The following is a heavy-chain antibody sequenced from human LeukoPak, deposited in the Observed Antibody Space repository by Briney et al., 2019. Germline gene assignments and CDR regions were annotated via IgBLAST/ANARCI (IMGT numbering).Heavy chain of an antibody. CDR3: AKDHRFLEWLFH. J-gene: IGHJ4*02. CDR2: ISSGSSYI. D-gene: IGHD3-3*01. Sequence: GGSLRLSCAASGFTFTNYTMNWVRQAPGKGLEWVSSISSGSSYISYADSVKGRFTISRDNAKRSVDLQMNSLRAEDTAVYYCAKDHRFLEWLFHWGQGTLVTVSS. CDR1: GFTFTNYT. V-gene: IGHV3-21*01.